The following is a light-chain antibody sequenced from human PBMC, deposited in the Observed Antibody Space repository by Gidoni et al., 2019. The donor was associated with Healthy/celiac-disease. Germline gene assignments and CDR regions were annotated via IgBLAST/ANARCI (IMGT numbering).Light chain of an antibody. Sequence: DLQMTQPPSSLSASVGDRVTITCRASQSISSYLNWYQQKPGNAPTLLIYAASSLQSGVPSRFSGSGSGTDFTLTISSLQPEDFATYYCQQSYSTPYTFXQXTKLEIK. J-gene: IGKJ2*01. V-gene: IGKV1-39*01. CDR1: QSISSY. CDR2: AAS. CDR3: QQSYSTPYT.